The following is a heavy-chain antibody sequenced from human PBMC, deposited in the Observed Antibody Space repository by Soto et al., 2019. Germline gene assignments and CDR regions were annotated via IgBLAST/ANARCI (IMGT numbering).Heavy chain of an antibody. D-gene: IGHD3-16*01. CDR2: IRRNAYGGTT. V-gene: IGHV3-49*04. CDR1: GFTFGDYA. CDR3: TRASSLDFDF. Sequence: GGSLRLSCTTSGFTFGDYALSWVRQAPGKGLEWVGFIRRNAYGGTTDYAASEKGRFTISRDDSKSIAYLQMNSLRTEDTALYYCTRASSLDFDFWGQGTLVTVSS. J-gene: IGHJ4*02.